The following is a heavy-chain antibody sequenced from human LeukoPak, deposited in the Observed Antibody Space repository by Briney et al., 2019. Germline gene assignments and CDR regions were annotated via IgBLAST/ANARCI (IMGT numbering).Heavy chain of an antibody. D-gene: IGHD3-10*01. CDR2: ISSSSSYI. V-gene: IGHV3-21*01. Sequence: PGGSLRLSCAASGFTFSSYSMNWVRQAPGKGLEWVSSISSSSSYIYYADSVKGRFTISRDNAKNSLYLLMNSLRAEDTAVYYCARESGNNWFDPWGQGTLVTVSS. CDR1: GFTFSSYS. J-gene: IGHJ5*02. CDR3: ARESGNNWFDP.